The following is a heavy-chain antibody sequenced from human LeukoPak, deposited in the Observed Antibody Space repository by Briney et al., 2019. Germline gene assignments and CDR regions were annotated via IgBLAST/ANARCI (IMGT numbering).Heavy chain of an antibody. CDR2: FIPTFGTA. CDR3: ASTRVKDYDSSGYYFGAQ. CDR1: VGTFSSYA. V-gene: IGHV1-69*13. J-gene: IGHJ4*02. Sequence: SSVQVSCKASVGTFSSYAISWVRQAPGQGLAWMGGFIPTFGTANYAQKFQGRVTITADESTSTAYMELSSLRSEDTAVYYCASTRVKDYDSSGYYFGAQWGQGTLVTVSS. D-gene: IGHD3-22*01.